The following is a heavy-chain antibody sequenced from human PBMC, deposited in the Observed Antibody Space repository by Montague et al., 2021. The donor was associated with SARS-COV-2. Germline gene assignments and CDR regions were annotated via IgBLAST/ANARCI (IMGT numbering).Heavy chain of an antibody. J-gene: IGHJ6*02. CDR2: ISYDGSNK. Sequence: SLRLSCAASGFTFSSYGMHWVRQAPVKGLEWVAVISYDGSNKYYXDSVKGRFTISRDNSKNTLYLQMNSLRAEDTAVYYCARVLGGYYGMDVWGQGTTVTVSS. CDR1: GFTFSSYG. D-gene: IGHD2/OR15-2a*01. V-gene: IGHV3-30*19. CDR3: ARVLGGYYGMDV.